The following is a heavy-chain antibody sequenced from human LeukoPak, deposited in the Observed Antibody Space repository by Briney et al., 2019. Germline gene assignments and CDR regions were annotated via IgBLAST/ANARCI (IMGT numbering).Heavy chain of an antibody. V-gene: IGHV3-20*04. CDR1: GFTFDDYG. J-gene: IGHJ6*03. Sequence: PGGSLRLSCAASGFTFDDYGMSWVRQAPGRGLEWVSGINWNGGSTGYADSVKGRFTISRDNAKNSLYLQMNSLRAEDTALYYCARGYSYGYIVYYYYMDVWGKGTTVTVSS. D-gene: IGHD5-18*01. CDR3: ARGYSYGYIVYYYYMDV. CDR2: INWNGGST.